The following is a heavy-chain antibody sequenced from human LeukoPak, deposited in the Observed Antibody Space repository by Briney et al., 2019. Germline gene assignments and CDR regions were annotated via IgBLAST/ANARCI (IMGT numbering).Heavy chain of an antibody. Sequence: PSETLSLTCTVSGGSISSYYWSWIRQPPGKGLEWIAYISDIGSINYNPSLKSRVTISLDTSKNQFSLKLSSVTTADTAVYYCAGHHPRNTVDFWGQGTLVTVSS. J-gene: IGHJ4*02. CDR2: ISDIGSI. D-gene: IGHD2-8*02. V-gene: IGHV4-59*08. CDR3: AGHHPRNTVDF. CDR1: GGSISSYY.